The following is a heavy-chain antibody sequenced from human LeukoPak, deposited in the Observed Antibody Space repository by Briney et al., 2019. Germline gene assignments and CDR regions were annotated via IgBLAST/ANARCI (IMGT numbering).Heavy chain of an antibody. V-gene: IGHV4-59*01. CDR3: ASLQPSYSSSWHYYYYYMDV. CDR2: IYYSGST. D-gene: IGHD6-13*01. J-gene: IGHJ6*03. Sequence: KPSETLSLTCTVSGGSISSYYWSWIRQPPGKGLEWIGYIYYSGSTNYNPSLKSRVTISVDTSKNQFSLKLSSVTAADTAVYYCASLQPSYSSSWHYYYYYMDVWGKGTTVTVSS. CDR1: GGSISSYY.